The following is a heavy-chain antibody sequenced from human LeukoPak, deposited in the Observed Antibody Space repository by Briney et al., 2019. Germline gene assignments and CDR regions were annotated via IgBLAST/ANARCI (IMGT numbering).Heavy chain of an antibody. CDR3: ARLRLMLYYYDSSGYPDY. V-gene: IGHV4-39*01. CDR1: GGSISSSSYY. D-gene: IGHD3-22*01. J-gene: IGHJ4*02. Sequence: PSETLSLTCTVSGGSISSSSYYWGWIRQPPGKGLEWIGSIYYSGSTYYNPSLKSRVTISVDTSKNQFSLKLSSVTAADTAVYYCARLRLMLYYYDSSGYPDYWGQGTLVTVSS. CDR2: IYYSGST.